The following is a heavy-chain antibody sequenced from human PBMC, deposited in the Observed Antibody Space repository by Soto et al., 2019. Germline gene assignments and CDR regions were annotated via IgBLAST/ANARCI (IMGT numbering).Heavy chain of an antibody. D-gene: IGHD5-18*01. CDR3: VGSTGMPPLDY. CDR1: TFTFSSYA. J-gene: IGHJ4*02. CDR2: FTGSGGAT. V-gene: IGHV3-23*01. Sequence: QLLESGGGLVQRGGSVRLSCAASTFTFSSYAMSWVRQAPGKGLEWVSAFTGSGGATYYADSVKGRFAISRDNSKSTLYLQMNSLRGEDTAVYYCVGSTGMPPLDYWGQGTLVTVS.